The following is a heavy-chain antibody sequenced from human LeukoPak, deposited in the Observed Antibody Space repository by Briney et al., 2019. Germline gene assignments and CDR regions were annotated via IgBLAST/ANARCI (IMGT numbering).Heavy chain of an antibody. CDR2: IRYDGSNK. V-gene: IGHV3-30*02. J-gene: IGHJ3*01. D-gene: IGHD2-8*01. CDR3: TCDLNRSDGL. CDR1: GFTFSSYG. Sequence: GGSLRLSCAASGFTFSSYGMHWVRQAPGKGLEWVAFIRYDGSNKFYADSVKARFTISRDNAKNSLYLQMNSLRAEDTAVYYCTCDLNRSDGLWGQGTMVTVSS.